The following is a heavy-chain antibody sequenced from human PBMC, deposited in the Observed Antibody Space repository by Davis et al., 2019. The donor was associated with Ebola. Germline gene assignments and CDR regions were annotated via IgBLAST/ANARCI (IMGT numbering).Heavy chain of an antibody. Sequence: PGGSLRLSCAASGFTFSSYWMSWVRQAPGKGLEWVANIKQDGSEKYYVDSVKGRFTISRDNAKNSLYLQMNSLRAEDTAVYYCASRAYCGGDCYLHFDYWGQGTLVTVSS. V-gene: IGHV3-7*01. J-gene: IGHJ4*02. CDR1: GFTFSSYW. CDR2: IKQDGSEK. D-gene: IGHD2-21*01. CDR3: ASRAYCGGDCYLHFDY.